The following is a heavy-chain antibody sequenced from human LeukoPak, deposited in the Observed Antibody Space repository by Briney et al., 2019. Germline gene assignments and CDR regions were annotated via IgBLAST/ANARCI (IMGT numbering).Heavy chain of an antibody. CDR2: IYYSGST. V-gene: IGHV4-39*07. J-gene: IGHJ5*02. Sequence: SETLSLTCTVSGGSISSSTYYWGWIRQPPGKGLEWIGNIYYSGSTYYNPSLKSRVTTSVDTTKNQFSLKLSSVTAADTAVYYCARGLDPWGQGTLVTVSS. CDR1: GGSISSSTYY. CDR3: ARGLDP.